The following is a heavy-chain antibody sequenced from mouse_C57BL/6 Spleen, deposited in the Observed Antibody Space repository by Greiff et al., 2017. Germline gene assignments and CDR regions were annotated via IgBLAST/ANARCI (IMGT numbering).Heavy chain of an antibody. CDR1: GFSLTSYG. D-gene: IGHD2-1*01. V-gene: IGHV2-6*03. CDR2: IWSDGST. CDR3: AGHSIYQSHYYAMDY. Sequence: VKLQESGPGLVAPSQSLSITCTVSGFSLTSYGVHWVRQPPGKGLEWLVVIWSDGSTTYNSALKSRLSISKDNAKSQVFLKMNSRQNDDTAMYYCAGHSIYQSHYYAMDYWGQGTSVTVSS. J-gene: IGHJ4*01.